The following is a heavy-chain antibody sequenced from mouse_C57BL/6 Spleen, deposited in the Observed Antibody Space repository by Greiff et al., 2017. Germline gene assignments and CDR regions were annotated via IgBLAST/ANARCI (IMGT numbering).Heavy chain of an antibody. D-gene: IGHD1-1*01. J-gene: IGHJ4*01. CDR2: ILPGSGST. V-gene: IGHV1-9*01. CDR1: GYTFTGYW. Sequence: QVQLQQSGAELMKPGASVKLSCKATGYTFTGYWIEWVKQRPGHGLEWIGEILPGSGSTNYNEKFKGKATFTADTSSNTAYMQLSSLTTEDSAIYYCARSIYYYGSREDAMDYWGQGTSVTVSS. CDR3: ARSIYYYGSREDAMDY.